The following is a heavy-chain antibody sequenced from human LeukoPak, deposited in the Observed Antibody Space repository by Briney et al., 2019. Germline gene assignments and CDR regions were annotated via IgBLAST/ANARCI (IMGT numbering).Heavy chain of an antibody. J-gene: IGHJ3*01. V-gene: IGHV2-70*11. CDR1: GFSLSTSGMC. D-gene: IGHD2-2*01. CDR3: ARGAIDRSCSTTNCPRPFDL. CDR2: IDWDDDK. Sequence: ESGPTLVNPTQTLTLTCTFSGFSLSTSGMCVSWIRQPPGKALEWLARIDWDDDKHYSTSLKTRLTISKDTSKYQVVLTMTNMDPVDTATYYCARGAIDRSCSTTNCPRPFDLWAQRTMVTVSS.